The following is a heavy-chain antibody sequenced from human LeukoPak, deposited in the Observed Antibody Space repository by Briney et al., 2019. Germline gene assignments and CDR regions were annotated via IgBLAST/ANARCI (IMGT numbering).Heavy chain of an antibody. V-gene: IGHV4-34*01. CDR2: INHTGSS. CDR3: ARGTWGLGNFDY. CDR1: GGSFSGYY. J-gene: IGHJ4*02. D-gene: IGHD3-16*01. Sequence: PSETLSLTCAVYGGSFSGYYWSWIRQPPGRGLEWIGDINHTGSSNYNPSLKSRVTISVDTSNNQFSLKLSSVTAADTAVCYCARGTWGLGNFDYWGQGTLVTVSS.